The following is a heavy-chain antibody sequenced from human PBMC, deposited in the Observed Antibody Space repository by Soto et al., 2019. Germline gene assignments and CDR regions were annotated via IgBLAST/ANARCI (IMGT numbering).Heavy chain of an antibody. CDR3: ARDISHDYYDSSGYRNWFDP. CDR2: ISAYNGNT. CDR1: GYTFTSYG. Sequence: QVQLGQSGAEVKKPGASVKVSCKASGYTFTSYGISWVRQAPGQGLEWMGWISAYNGNTNYAQKLQGRVTMTTDTSTSTAYMELRSLRSDDTAVYYCARDISHDYYDSSGYRNWFDPWGQGTLVTVSS. D-gene: IGHD3-22*01. V-gene: IGHV1-18*01. J-gene: IGHJ5*02.